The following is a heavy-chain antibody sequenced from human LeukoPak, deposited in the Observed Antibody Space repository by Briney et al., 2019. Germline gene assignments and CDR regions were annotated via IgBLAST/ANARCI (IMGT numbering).Heavy chain of an antibody. D-gene: IGHD1-14*01. CDR2: IIPIIGTA. CDR1: GGTFSSYA. CDR3: AREGGDNPGGFHY. J-gene: IGHJ4*02. Sequence: SVKVSCKASGGTFSSYAISWVRQAPGQGLEWMGGIIPIIGTANYAQKFQGRVTITTDESTSTASMELSSLRSEDTAVYYCAREGGDNPGGFHYWGQETLVTVSS. V-gene: IGHV1-69*05.